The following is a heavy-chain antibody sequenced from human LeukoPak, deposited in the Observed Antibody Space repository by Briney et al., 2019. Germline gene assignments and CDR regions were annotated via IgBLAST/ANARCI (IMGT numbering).Heavy chain of an antibody. V-gene: IGHV3-23*01. CDR2: ISGSGGGT. Sequence: GGSLRLSCAVSGLTLSNYGMSWVRQAPGKGLEWVAGISGSGGGTNYADSVKGRFTISRDNPKNTLYLQMNSLRAEDTAVYFCAKRGVVIRVILVGFHKEAYYFDSWGQGALVTVSS. D-gene: IGHD3-22*01. CDR3: AKRGVVIRVILVGFHKEAYYFDS. J-gene: IGHJ4*02. CDR1: GLTLSNYG.